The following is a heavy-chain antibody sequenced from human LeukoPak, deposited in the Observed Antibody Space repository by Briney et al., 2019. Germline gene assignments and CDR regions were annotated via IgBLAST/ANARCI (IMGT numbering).Heavy chain of an antibody. CDR2: ISSSGGST. D-gene: IGHD3-10*01. Sequence: GGSLRLSCAASGFTFSTYAMSWVRQAPGKGLEWVSAISSSGGSTYYADSVKGRFTISRDNAKNSLYLQMNSLRAEDTAVYYCARDQLLWFGELVYFDYWGQGTLVTVSS. V-gene: IGHV3-23*01. CDR1: GFTFSTYA. CDR3: ARDQLLWFGELVYFDY. J-gene: IGHJ4*02.